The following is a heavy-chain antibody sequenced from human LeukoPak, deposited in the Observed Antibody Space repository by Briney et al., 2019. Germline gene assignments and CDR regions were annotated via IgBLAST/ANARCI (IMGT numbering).Heavy chain of an antibody. Sequence: PGGSLRLSCVASGFTFSVHGMTWVRQAPGEGLEWASSVGGGIDIYYADSVKGRFTASRDDSMKTVYLQMNSLRAEDTAVYYCAKDATPHNGIWDNFDHWGQGTPVTVSS. CDR3: AKDATPHNGIWDNFDH. J-gene: IGHJ4*02. D-gene: IGHD1-26*01. CDR1: GFTFSVHG. V-gene: IGHV3-23*01. CDR2: VGGGIDI.